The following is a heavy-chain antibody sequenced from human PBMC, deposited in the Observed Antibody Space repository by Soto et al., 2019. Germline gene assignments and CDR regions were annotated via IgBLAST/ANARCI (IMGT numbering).Heavy chain of an antibody. CDR1: GGSLSTNA. V-gene: IGHV1-69*06. CDR2: IIPMFGSP. D-gene: IGHD6-19*01. Sequence: QVQLVQSGAEVKKVGSSVKVSCKTSGGSLSTNAISWVRQAPGQGLEWMGAIIPMFGSPKYAQKFQGRVTISADNPRNTIYMEMISLTSADTAVYYCARGGFVAGLYNALDAWGQGTTVAVSS. CDR3: ARGGFVAGLYNALDA. J-gene: IGHJ6*02.